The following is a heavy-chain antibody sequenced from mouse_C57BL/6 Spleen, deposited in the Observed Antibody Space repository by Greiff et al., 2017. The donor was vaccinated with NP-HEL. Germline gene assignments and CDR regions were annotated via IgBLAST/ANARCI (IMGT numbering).Heavy chain of an antibody. J-gene: IGHJ4*01. CDR3: ARSTTVVARRGYARDY. V-gene: IGHV1-53*01. Sequence: QVQLQQPGTELVKPGASVKLSCKASGYTFTSYWMHWVKQRPGQGLEWIGNINPSNGGTNYNEKFKSKATLTVDKSSSTAYMQLSSLTSEDSAVYYCARSTTVVARRGYARDYGGQEPQSPSPQ. CDR1: GYTFTSYW. D-gene: IGHD1-1*01. CDR2: INPSNGGT.